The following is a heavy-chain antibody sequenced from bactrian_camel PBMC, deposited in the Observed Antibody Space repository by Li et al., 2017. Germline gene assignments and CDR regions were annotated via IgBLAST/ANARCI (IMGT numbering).Heavy chain of an antibody. J-gene: IGHJ4*01. D-gene: IGHD4*01. V-gene: IGHV3S53*01. CDR2: LIGDGST. Sequence: HVQLVESGGGSVQAGGSLTLSCVFSGNTYCMGWFRQGPGKEREEVASLIGDGSTHYADLVKGRFTISKDNAKNTLYLQMNNLTAEDTAIYYCAKDEGWTLDYAETQGTQVTVS. CDR1: GNTYC.